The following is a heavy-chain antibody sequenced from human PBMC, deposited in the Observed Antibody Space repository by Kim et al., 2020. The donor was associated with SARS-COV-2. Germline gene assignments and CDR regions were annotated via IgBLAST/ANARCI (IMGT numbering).Heavy chain of an antibody. J-gene: IGHJ5*02. D-gene: IGHD2-2*01. Sequence: ADSVKGRFPIARDNAKNSLYLQMNSLRAEDTALYYCAKGVVVPVDTPWFDPGGQGTLVTVSS. CDR3: AKGVVVPVDTPWFDP. V-gene: IGHV3-9*01.